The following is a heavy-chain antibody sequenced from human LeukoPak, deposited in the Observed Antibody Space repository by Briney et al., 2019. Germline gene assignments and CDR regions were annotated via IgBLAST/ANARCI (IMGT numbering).Heavy chain of an antibody. CDR3: ANAGTGLVAGDY. CDR2: ISGSGGST. V-gene: IGHV3-23*01. D-gene: IGHD6-19*01. Sequence: GGSLRLSCAASGFTFSSYAMSWVRQAPGNGLEWVSAISGSGGSTYYADSVKGRLTISRDNSKNTLYLQMNSLRAEDTAVYYCANAGTGLVAGDYWGQGTLVSLP. CDR1: GFTFSSYA. J-gene: IGHJ4*02.